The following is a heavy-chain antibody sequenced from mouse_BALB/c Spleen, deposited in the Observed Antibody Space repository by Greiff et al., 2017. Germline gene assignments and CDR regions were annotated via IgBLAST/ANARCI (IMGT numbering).Heavy chain of an antibody. V-gene: IGHV5-6-2*01. CDR2: INSNGGST. D-gene: IGHD2-1*01. CDR1: GFTFSSYY. J-gene: IGHJ4*01. Sequence: EVKVEESGGGLVKLGGSLKLSCAASGFTFSSYYMSWVRQTPEKRLELVAAINSNGGSTYYPDTVKGRFTISRDNAKNTLYLQMSSLKSEDTALYYCARQGGNYDYAMDYWGQGTSVTVSS. CDR3: ARQGGNYDYAMDY.